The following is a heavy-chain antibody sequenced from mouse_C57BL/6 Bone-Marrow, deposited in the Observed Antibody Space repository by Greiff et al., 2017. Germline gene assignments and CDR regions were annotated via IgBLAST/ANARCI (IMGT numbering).Heavy chain of an antibody. D-gene: IGHD1-1*01. CDR1: GYTFTSYW. Sequence: VQLQQPGAELVKPGASVKMSCKASGYTFTSYWITWVKQRPGQGLEWIGDIYPGSGSTNYNEKFKSKATLTVDTSSSTAYMQLSSLTSEDSAVYYCERRDYYGSSYGYAMDYWGQGTSVTVSA. V-gene: IGHV1-55*01. CDR3: ERRDYYGSSYGYAMDY. J-gene: IGHJ4*01. CDR2: IYPGSGST.